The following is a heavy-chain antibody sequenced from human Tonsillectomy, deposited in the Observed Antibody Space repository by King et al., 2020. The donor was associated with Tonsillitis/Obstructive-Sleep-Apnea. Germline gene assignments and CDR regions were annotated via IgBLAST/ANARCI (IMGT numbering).Heavy chain of an antibody. CDR1: GFTFSSYG. D-gene: IGHD2-2*01. CDR3: ASNHCSSTSCSTDSYYYYGMDV. V-gene: IGHV3-33*01. CDR2: IWYDGSNK. Sequence: VQLVESGGGVVQPGRSLRLSCAASGFTFSSYGMHWVRQAPGKGLEWVALIWYDGSNKYYADSVKGRFTISRDNSKNTLYLQMNSLRAEDTAVYYCASNHCSSTSCSTDSYYYYGMDVWGQETTVTVSS. J-gene: IGHJ6*02.